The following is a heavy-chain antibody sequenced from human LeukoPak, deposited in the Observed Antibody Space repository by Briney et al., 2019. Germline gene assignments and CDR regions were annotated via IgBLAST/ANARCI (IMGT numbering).Heavy chain of an antibody. V-gene: IGHV1-2*02. CDR2: INPNSGGT. D-gene: IGHD1-26*01. CDR3: ARVLANDGLDI. CDR1: GYTFTDHY. J-gene: IGHJ3*02. Sequence: GASVKVSCTASGYTFTDHYIHWVRQAPGQGLEWLGWINPNSGGTNTAQNFQGRVTMTRDTSISTAYMELRSLRSDDTAVYYCARVLANDGLDIWGQGTMVTVYS.